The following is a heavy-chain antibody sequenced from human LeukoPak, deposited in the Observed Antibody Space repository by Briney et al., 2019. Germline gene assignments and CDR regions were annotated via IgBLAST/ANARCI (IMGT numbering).Heavy chain of an antibody. J-gene: IGHJ6*02. CDR1: GYIFTDYY. D-gene: IGHD1-1*01. Sequence: ASVTVSCKASGYIFTDYYIHWIRQAPGQGLEWMGWIDPNSGGTHHAPNFQGRATMTRDTSSSTVYMDLSGLRSADTAIYYCARSRTPFYYYGMHVWGLGTSVTVSS. CDR3: ARSRTPFYYYGMHV. V-gene: IGHV1-2*02. CDR2: IDPNSGGT.